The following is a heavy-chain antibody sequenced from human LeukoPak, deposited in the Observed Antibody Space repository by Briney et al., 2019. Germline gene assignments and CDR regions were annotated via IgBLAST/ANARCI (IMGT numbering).Heavy chain of an antibody. CDR3: ARAHYGSGSYYLDY. CDR1: GGSFSGYY. D-gene: IGHD3-10*01. CDR2: INHSGST. Sequence: SETLSLTCAVYGGSFSGYYWSWIRQPPGKGLEWIGEINHSGSTNYNPSLKSRVTIPVDTSKNQFSLKLSSVTAADTAVYYCARAHYGSGSYYLDYWGQGTLVTVSS. V-gene: IGHV4-34*01. J-gene: IGHJ4*02.